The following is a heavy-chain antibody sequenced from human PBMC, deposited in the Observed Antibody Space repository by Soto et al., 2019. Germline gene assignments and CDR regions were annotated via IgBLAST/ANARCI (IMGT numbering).Heavy chain of an antibody. CDR2: IIPIFGTA. Sequence: VASVKVSCKASGGTFSSYAISWVRQAPGQGLEWMGGIIPIFGTANYAQKFQGRVTITADKSTSTAYMELSSLRSEDTAVYYCARVTGTTFSIYYYGMDVWGQGTTVTVSS. D-gene: IGHD1-7*01. V-gene: IGHV1-69*06. J-gene: IGHJ6*02. CDR3: ARVTGTTFSIYYYGMDV. CDR1: GGTFSSYA.